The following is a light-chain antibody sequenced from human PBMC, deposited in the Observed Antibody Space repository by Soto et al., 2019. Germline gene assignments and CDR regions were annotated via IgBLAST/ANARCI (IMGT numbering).Light chain of an antibody. CDR2: GAS. CDR1: QSVSSSY. CDR3: HQYGSSPPYT. J-gene: IGKJ2*01. Sequence: EMVLTQSPGTLSLSPGERATLSCRASQSVSSSYLAWYQQKPGQAPRLLIYGASIRATGIPDRFSGSGSGTDFTVLISRLEPEDFAVYYCHQYGSSPPYTFGQGTKLEIK. V-gene: IGKV3-20*01.